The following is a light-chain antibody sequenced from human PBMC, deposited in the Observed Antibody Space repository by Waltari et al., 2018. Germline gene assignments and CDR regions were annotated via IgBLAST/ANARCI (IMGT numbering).Light chain of an antibody. J-gene: IGKJ3*01. CDR1: QTVTRSS. CDR2: AAS. Sequence: EIVLTQSPGTLSLSPGETATLSCRASQTVTRSSLTWYQHKPGQAPRLLIYAASSRASGVPDRFSGSGSGTEFTLTISRLEPEDFAVYYCQQYGNSGSFGPGTTVDI. CDR3: QQYGNSGS. V-gene: IGKV3-20*01.